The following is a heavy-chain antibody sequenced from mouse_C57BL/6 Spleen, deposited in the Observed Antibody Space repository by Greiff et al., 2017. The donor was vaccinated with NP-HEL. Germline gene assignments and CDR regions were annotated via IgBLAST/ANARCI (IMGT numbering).Heavy chain of an antibody. V-gene: IGHV1-50*01. Sequence: QVQLQQPGAELVKPGASVKLSCKASVYTFTSYWMQWVKQRPGQGLEWIGEIDSSDSYTNYNQKFKGKATLTVDTSSSTAYMQLSSLTSEDSAVYYCARLTGTGVAYWGQGTLVTVSA. CDR1: VYTFTSYW. CDR3: ARLTGTGVAY. D-gene: IGHD4-1*01. J-gene: IGHJ3*01. CDR2: IDSSDSYT.